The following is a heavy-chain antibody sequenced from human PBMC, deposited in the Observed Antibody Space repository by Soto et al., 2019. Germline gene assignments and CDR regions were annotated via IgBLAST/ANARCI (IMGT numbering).Heavy chain of an antibody. Sequence: EVQLVESGGGLVQPGGSLRLSCAASGFTVSSNYMSWVRQAPGKGLEWVSVIYSVGSTYYADSVKGRFTTSRDNSKNTLYLQMNSLRAEDTAVYYCARGYCSGGSCYSFFGYWGQGTLVTVSS. CDR2: IYSVGST. J-gene: IGHJ4*02. D-gene: IGHD2-15*01. V-gene: IGHV3-66*01. CDR3: ARGYCSGGSCYSFFGY. CDR1: GFTVSSNY.